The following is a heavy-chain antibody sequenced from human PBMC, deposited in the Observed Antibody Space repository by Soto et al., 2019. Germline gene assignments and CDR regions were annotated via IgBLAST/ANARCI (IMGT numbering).Heavy chain of an antibody. CDR3: AKRGGYAISFYDS. J-gene: IGHJ4*02. D-gene: IGHD3-16*01. Sequence: KLLESGGQLIQPGGSLRLSCVGTGFNFGGYAMSWVRQAPGKGLEWVSTLSGDGSRAYYADSVRGRFTVSRDNSKSTLYLRMNSLRADDTAIYYCAKRGGYAISFYDSWGQGTLVTVSS. V-gene: IGHV3-23*01. CDR1: GFNFGGYA. CDR2: LSGDGSRA.